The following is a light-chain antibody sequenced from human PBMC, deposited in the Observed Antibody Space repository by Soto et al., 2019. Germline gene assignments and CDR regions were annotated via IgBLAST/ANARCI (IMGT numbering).Light chain of an antibody. CDR1: QSVSSN. CDR3: QQYNNWPNT. J-gene: IGKJ2*01. CDR2: AAS. Sequence: EIVMTQSPGTLSVSPGERATLSCRASQSVSSNLAWYQQKPGQAPRLLIYAASTRATGIPARFSGSGSGTEFTLTISSLQSEDSAVYCCQQYNNWPNTFGQGTKLEI. V-gene: IGKV3-15*01.